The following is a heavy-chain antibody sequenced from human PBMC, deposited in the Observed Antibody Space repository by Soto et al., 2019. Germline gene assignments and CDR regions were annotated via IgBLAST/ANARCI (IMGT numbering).Heavy chain of an antibody. V-gene: IGHV4-31*03. D-gene: IGHD2-2*01. CDR1: GGSISSGGYY. Sequence: QVQLQESGPGLVKPSQTLSLTCTVSGGSISSGGYYWSWIRQHPGKGLEWIGYIYYSGSTYYNPSLKSRVTISVDTSKTHFSLKLSSVTAADTAVYYCAREQRLVVPAFIDPWGQGTLVTVSS. J-gene: IGHJ5*02. CDR2: IYYSGST. CDR3: AREQRLVVPAFIDP.